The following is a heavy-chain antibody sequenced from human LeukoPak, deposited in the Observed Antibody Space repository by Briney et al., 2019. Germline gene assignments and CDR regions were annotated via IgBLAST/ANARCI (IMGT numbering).Heavy chain of an antibody. V-gene: IGHV1-2*02. Sequence: LGASVKVSCKASGYTFTGYYMNWVRQTPGQGLEWMGWINPNSGGTNYAQKFQGRVTMTRDTSISTAYMELSRLRSDDTAVYYCARGVYYYYYMDVWGKGTTVTVSS. CDR1: GYTFTGYY. J-gene: IGHJ6*03. CDR3: ARGVYYYYYMDV. CDR2: INPNSGGT.